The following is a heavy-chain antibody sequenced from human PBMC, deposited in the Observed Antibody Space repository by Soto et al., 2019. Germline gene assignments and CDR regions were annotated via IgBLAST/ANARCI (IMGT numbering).Heavy chain of an antibody. D-gene: IGHD6-13*01. CDR3: AKDQRGFTSTARIDS. J-gene: IGHJ4*02. Sequence: GGSLILSCAASGFTFSSYAMSWVRQAPGKGLEWVSSISGSGGGTYYTDSVKGRFTISRDNSKNTLYLQMNSLRAEDTAEYYCAKDQRGFTSTARIDSWGQGTLVTVSS. V-gene: IGHV3-23*01. CDR1: GFTFSSYA. CDR2: ISGSGGGT.